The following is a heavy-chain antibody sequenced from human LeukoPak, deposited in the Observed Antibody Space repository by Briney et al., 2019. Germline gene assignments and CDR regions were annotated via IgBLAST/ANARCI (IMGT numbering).Heavy chain of an antibody. D-gene: IGHD4-17*01. Sequence: PGGSLRLSCAASGFVFSSYWITWVRQAPGKGLEWVASINEGGSRRYYVDSVKGRFTISRDNAQKSLYLEMDSLRADDTAVYYCARAVTSTEGYWGQGTLVTVSS. V-gene: IGHV3-7*03. CDR3: ARAVTSTEGY. J-gene: IGHJ4*02. CDR1: GFVFSSYW. CDR2: INEGGSRR.